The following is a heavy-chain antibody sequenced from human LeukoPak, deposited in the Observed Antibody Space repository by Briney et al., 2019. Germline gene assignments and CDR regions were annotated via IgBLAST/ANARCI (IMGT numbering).Heavy chain of an antibody. V-gene: IGHV3-11*01. D-gene: IGHD3-22*01. J-gene: IGHJ4*02. CDR3: AKGENDSSGYYLFDY. CDR2: ISSSGSTI. CDR1: GFTFSDYY. Sequence: GGSLRLSCAASGFTFSDYYMSWIRQAPGKGLEWVSYISSSGSTIYYADSVKGRFTISRDNAKKTLYLQMNSLRTEDTALYYCAKGENDSSGYYLFDYWGQGTLVTVSS.